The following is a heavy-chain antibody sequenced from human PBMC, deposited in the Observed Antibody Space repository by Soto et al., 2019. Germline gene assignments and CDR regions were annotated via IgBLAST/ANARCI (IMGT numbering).Heavy chain of an antibody. Sequence: EVQLVESGGGLVKPGGSLRLSCAASGFTFSSYSMNWVRQAPGKGLEWVSSISSSSSYIYYADSVKGRFTISRDNAKNSLNLQRTSLRAEDTAVYYGARGGVWGWFAPWGQGTLVTVSS. CDR3: ARGGVWGWFAP. CDR2: ISSSSSYI. V-gene: IGHV3-21*01. D-gene: IGHD3-16*01. J-gene: IGHJ5*02. CDR1: GFTFSSYS.